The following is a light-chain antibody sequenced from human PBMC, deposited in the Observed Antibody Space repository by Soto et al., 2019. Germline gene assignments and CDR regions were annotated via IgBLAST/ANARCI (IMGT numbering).Light chain of an antibody. CDR2: AAS. CDR1: QSIRRY. CDR3: QQSHSSPQS. V-gene: IGKV1-39*01. J-gene: IGKJ1*01. Sequence: PSTQCQSQLSASPGAMITSRCRASQSIRRYLNWYQKKEGRAPQLLMYAASNLESGVPSRFSGNGSGTDFTLTISSLQPEDFATYYCQQSHSSPQSFGQGTKVDIK.